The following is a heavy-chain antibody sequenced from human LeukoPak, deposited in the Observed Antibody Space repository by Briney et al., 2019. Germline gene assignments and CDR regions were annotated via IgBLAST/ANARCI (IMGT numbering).Heavy chain of an antibody. V-gene: IGHV3-48*03. CDR2: ISSSGRTI. Sequence: GGSLRLSCAASGFTFSSYEMNWVRQAPGKGLEWVSYISSSGRTIYYADSVKGRFSNSRDNAKNSLYLQMNSLRAEDTAVYYCARDRGGANDFWSGYYTGYFDYWGQGTLVTVSS. CDR1: GFTFSSYE. J-gene: IGHJ4*02. CDR3: ARDRGGANDFWSGYYTGYFDY. D-gene: IGHD3-3*01.